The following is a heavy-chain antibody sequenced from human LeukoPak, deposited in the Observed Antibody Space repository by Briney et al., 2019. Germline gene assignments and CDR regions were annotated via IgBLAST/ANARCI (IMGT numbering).Heavy chain of an antibody. CDR3: ARDTTSVGYNNGRFGRHGDAFDL. CDR1: GFTFRTYW. J-gene: IGHJ3*01. CDR2: INQDGSEK. V-gene: IGHV3-7*01. Sequence: GGSLRLSCAASGFTFRTYWMTWVRQAPGKGLEWVATINQDGSEKDYVDSVKGRFTISRDNAQNSLYLQMNSLRAEDTAVYYCARDTTSVGYNNGRFGRHGDAFDLWGQGTMVTVSS. D-gene: IGHD3-9*01.